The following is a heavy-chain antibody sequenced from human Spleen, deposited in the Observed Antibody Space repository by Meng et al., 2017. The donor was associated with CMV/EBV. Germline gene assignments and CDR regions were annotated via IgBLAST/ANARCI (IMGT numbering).Heavy chain of an antibody. CDR2: IKSKTDGGTT. CDR1: GFTFSNAW. V-gene: IGHV3-15*01. CDR3: ARDLSSDNSGYWDYFDC. Sequence: GESLKISCAASGFTFSNAWMSWVRQAPGKGLEWVGRIKSKTDGGTTDYATPVKGRFTISRDNAKNSLYLQMNSLRAEDTAVYYCARDLSSDNSGYWDYFDCWGQGTLVTVSS. D-gene: IGHD3-22*01. J-gene: IGHJ4*02.